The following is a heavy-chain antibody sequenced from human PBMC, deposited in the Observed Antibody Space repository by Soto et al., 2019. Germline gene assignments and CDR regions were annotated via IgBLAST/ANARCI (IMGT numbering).Heavy chain of an antibody. CDR3: AKDYRPGDYYYYMDV. CDR2: ISGSGDNT. Sequence: EVQLLESGGGLVQPGGSLRLSCAASGFTFSSYAMSWVRQAPGKGLEWVSGISGSGDNTYYADSVKGRFTISRDNSKKTLYLQMNRLRAEDTPVYYCAKDYRPGDYYYYMDVWGTGATVTVSS. D-gene: IGHD3-16*02. V-gene: IGHV3-23*01. J-gene: IGHJ6*03. CDR1: GFTFSSYA.